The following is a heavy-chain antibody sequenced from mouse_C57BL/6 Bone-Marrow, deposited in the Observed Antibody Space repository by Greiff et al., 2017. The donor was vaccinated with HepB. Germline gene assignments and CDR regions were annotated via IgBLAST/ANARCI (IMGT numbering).Heavy chain of an antibody. CDR2: IYPSDSET. CDR1: GYTFTSYW. D-gene: IGHD1-1*01. CDR3: ARGVLLRLDY. V-gene: IGHV1-61*01. Sequence: VVRPGSSVKLSCKASGYTFTSYWMDWVKQRPGQGLEWIGNIYPSDSETHYNQKFKDKATLTVDKSSSTAYMQLSSLTSEDSAVYYCARGVLLRLDYWGQGTTLTVSS. J-gene: IGHJ2*01.